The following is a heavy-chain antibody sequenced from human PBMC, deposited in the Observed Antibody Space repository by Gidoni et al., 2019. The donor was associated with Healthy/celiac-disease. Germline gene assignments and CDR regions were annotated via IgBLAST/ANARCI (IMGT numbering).Heavy chain of an antibody. V-gene: IGHV3-23*01. Sequence: EVQLLESGGGLVQPGGSLRLPCAAAGFTFSIYAMSWVRQAPGKGLEGVSAISSSGGSTYYADSVKGRFTISRDNSKNTLYLQMNSLRAEDTAVYYCAKAGGTMVQGVINWFDPWGQGTLVTVSS. D-gene: IGHD3-10*01. CDR3: AKAGGTMVQGVINWFDP. CDR2: ISSSGGST. CDR1: GFTFSIYA. J-gene: IGHJ5*02.